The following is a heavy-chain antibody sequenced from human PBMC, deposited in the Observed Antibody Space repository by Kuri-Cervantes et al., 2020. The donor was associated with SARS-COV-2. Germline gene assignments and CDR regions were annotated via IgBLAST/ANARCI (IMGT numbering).Heavy chain of an antibody. CDR3: ARAFRYYDFWSGSDAFDI. V-gene: IGHV1-2*02. D-gene: IGHD3-3*01. CDR1: GYTFTSYD. CDR2: INPNSGGT. Sequence: ASVKVSCKASGYTFTSYDINWVRQAPGQGLEWMGWINPNSGGTNYAQKFQGRVTMTRDTSISTAYMELSRLRSDDTAVYYCARAFRYYDFWSGSDAFDIWGQGTMVTVSS. J-gene: IGHJ3*02.